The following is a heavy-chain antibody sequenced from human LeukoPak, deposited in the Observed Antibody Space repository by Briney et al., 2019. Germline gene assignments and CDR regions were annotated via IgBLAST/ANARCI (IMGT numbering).Heavy chain of an antibody. D-gene: IGHD1-26*01. CDR2: INWNGSSS. CDR3: AREVGATEVFDY. Sequence: GGSLRLSCAASGFTFDDYGMSWVRHAPGKGLEWVSGINWNGSSSGYADSVKGRFTISRDNAKNSLYLQMNSLRAEDTALYYCAREVGATEVFDYWGQGTLVTVSS. CDR1: GFTFDDYG. V-gene: IGHV3-20*04. J-gene: IGHJ4*02.